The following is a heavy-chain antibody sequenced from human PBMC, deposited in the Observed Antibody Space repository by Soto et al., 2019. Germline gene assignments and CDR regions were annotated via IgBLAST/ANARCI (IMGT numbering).Heavy chain of an antibody. J-gene: IGHJ4*02. Sequence: EVQLVESGGGLVQPGGSLRLSCAASGITVSNNYMSWVRQPPGKGLEWVSVIYSGGSTYYADSVKGRFTVSRDNFKNTLCLQMNSLRADDTAIYYCARDTGVWGQGTLVTVSS. CDR3: ARDTGV. D-gene: IGHD4-17*01. CDR2: IYSGGST. CDR1: GITVSNNY. V-gene: IGHV3-66*01.